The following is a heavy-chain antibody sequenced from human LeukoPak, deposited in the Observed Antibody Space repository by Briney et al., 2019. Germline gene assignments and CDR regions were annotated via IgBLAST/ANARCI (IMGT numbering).Heavy chain of an antibody. Sequence: GGSLSLSCTASGFTFGDYDMSWVRQAPGKGLEWVANIKQDGSEKYYVDSVKGRFTISRDNAKNSLYLQMNSLRAEDTAVYYCAREYSSSSYFDYWGQGTLVTVSS. D-gene: IGHD6-6*01. V-gene: IGHV3-7*01. CDR3: AREYSSSSYFDY. CDR1: GFTFGDYD. J-gene: IGHJ4*02. CDR2: IKQDGSEK.